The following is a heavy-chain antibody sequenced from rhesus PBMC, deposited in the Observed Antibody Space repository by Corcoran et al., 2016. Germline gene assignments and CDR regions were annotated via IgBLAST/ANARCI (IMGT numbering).Heavy chain of an antibody. D-gene: IGHD4-11*01. V-gene: IGHV4-122*02. J-gene: IGHJ4*01. CDR3: ARYATITTGFDY. CDR1: GGSLNRRYYN. Sequence: QVQLQESGPGLVKPSETLSRTFAVSGGSLNRRYYNVSWIRQPPGKGLERIGYITDRGSASNNPSLKSRVTISRDTSKNQFSLKLSSVTAADTAVYFCARYATITTGFDYSGQGVLVTVSS. CDR2: ITDRGSA.